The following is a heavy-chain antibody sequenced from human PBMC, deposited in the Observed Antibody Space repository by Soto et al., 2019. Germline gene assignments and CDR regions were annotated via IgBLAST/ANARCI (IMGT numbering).Heavy chain of an antibody. CDR1: GFTFSSYW. D-gene: IGHD6-6*01. J-gene: IGHJ4*02. Sequence: GGSLRLSCAASGFTFSSYWMSWVRQAPGKGLEWVANIKQDGSERYYVDSVKGRFTISRDNAKNSLYLQMNSLRAEDTAVYYCASLFRGGRIAARPWYFDYWGQGTLVTVSS. CDR2: IKQDGSER. CDR3: ASLFRGGRIAARPWYFDY. V-gene: IGHV3-7*01.